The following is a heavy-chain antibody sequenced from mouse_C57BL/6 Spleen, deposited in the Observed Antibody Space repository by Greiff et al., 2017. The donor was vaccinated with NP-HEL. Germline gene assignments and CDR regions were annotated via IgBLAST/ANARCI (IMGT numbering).Heavy chain of an antibody. CDR3: ARWGRQVMDY. J-gene: IGHJ4*01. CDR1: GYSFTGYF. Sequence: VQLKESGPELVKPGDSVKISCKASGYSFTGYFMNWVMQSHGKSLEWIGRINPYNGDTFYNQKFKGKATLTVDKSSSTAHMELRSLTSEDSAVYYCARWGRQVMDYWGQGTSVTVSS. CDR2: INPYNGDT. V-gene: IGHV1-20*01. D-gene: IGHD1-2*01.